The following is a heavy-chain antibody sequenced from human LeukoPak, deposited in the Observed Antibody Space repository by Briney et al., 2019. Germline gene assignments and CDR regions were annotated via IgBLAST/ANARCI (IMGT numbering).Heavy chain of an antibody. D-gene: IGHD3-22*01. V-gene: IGHV3-23*01. CDR1: GFTFYMYA. J-gene: IGHJ5*01. CDR2: MCGTAGCT. CDR3: AKDRPNFHENSGHYYRRDGDS. Sequence: GGSLRLSCQASGFTFYMYAMSWVRQAPGKGLEWVASMCGTAGCTFYPASLKGRFTISRDNSKNVLYLRMNSLTAEDTAIYYCAKDRPNFHENSGHYYRRDGDSWGQGTLVTVSS.